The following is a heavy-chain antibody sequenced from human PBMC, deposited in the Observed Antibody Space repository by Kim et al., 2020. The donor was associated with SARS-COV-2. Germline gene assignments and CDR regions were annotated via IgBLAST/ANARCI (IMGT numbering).Heavy chain of an antibody. CDR1: GGSFSGYY. Sequence: SETLSLTCAVYGGSFSGYYWSWIRQPPGKGLEWIGEINHSGSTNYNPSLKSRVTISVDTSKNQFSLKLSSVTAADTAVYYCARWPEVAAASGFDYWGQGTLVTVSS. V-gene: IGHV4-34*01. CDR3: ARWPEVAAASGFDY. J-gene: IGHJ4*02. D-gene: IGHD6-19*01. CDR2: INHSGST.